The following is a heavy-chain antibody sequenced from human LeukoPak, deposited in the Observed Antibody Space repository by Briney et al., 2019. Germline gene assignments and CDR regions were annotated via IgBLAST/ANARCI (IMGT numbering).Heavy chain of an antibody. D-gene: IGHD3-3*01. Sequence: GGSLRLSCAASGFTFSSYGMHWVRQAPGKGLEWVAFIRYDGSNKYYADSVKGRFTISRDNSKNTLYLQMNSLRAEDTAVYYCAKEGVVITALDIWGQGTMVTVSS. V-gene: IGHV3-30*02. CDR1: GFTFSSYG. J-gene: IGHJ3*02. CDR3: AKEGVVITALDI. CDR2: IRYDGSNK.